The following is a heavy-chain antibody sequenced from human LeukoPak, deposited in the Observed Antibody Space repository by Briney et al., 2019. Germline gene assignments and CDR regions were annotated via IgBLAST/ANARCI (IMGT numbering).Heavy chain of an antibody. D-gene: IGHD6-6*01. CDR1: GFTFSASY. CDR3: AKHHRMAARLVYFDY. Sequence: PGGSLRLSCVASGFTFSASYMTWVRQPPGKGLEWLSYISENSGDTNYADSVKGRFTVSRDNAKNSLYLQMNSLRVEDTAVYYCAKHHRMAARLVYFDYWGQGTLVAVSS. CDR2: ISENSGDT. V-gene: IGHV3/OR16-9*01. J-gene: IGHJ4*02.